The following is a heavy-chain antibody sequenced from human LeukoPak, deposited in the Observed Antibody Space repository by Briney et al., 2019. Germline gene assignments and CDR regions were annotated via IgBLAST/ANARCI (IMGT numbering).Heavy chain of an antibody. V-gene: IGHV3-7*04. CDR3: ARALRQLLTDY. J-gene: IGHJ4*02. Sequence: GGSLRLSCAASGFTFSSYSMNWVRQAPGKGLEWVANIKQDGSEKYYVDSVKGRFTISRDNAKNSLYLQMNSLRAEDTAVYYCARALRQLLTDYWGQGTLVAVFS. D-gene: IGHD5-24*01. CDR2: IKQDGSEK. CDR1: GFTFSSYS.